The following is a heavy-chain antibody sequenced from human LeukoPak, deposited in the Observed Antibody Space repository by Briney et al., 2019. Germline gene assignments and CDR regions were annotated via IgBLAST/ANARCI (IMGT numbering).Heavy chain of an antibody. Sequence: SVKVSCKASGGTFNSYAISWVRQAAGQGLEWMGGIIPIFGTANYAQKFQGRVTITADESTRTAYMELSSLRSEDTAVYYCASGGGFGELQVDYWGQGTLVTVSS. D-gene: IGHD3-10*01. CDR3: ASGGGFGELQVDY. CDR2: IIPIFGTA. J-gene: IGHJ4*02. CDR1: GGTFNSYA. V-gene: IGHV1-69*13.